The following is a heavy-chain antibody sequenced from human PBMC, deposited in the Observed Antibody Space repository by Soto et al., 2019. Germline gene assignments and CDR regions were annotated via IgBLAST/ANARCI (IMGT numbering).Heavy chain of an antibody. D-gene: IGHD7-27*01. CDR2: MYYSGST. CDR1: CGSISSVY. J-gene: IGHJ4*02. Sequence: SETLSLTCTVSCGSISSVYWSWIRQPPGKGLEWIGYMYYSGSTNYNPSLQSRLTISVDTSKNQFSLHLYSVTAADTAVYFCAAKLGTTHYFDFWGQGSLVTVSS. CDR3: AAKLGTTHYFDF. V-gene: IGHV4-59*12.